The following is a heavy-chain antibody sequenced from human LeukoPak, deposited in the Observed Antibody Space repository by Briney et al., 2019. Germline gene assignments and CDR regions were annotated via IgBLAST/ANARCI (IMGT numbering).Heavy chain of an antibody. CDR1: GFTFSTYV. Sequence: PGGSLRLSCAASGFTFSTYVVNWVRQAPGKGLEWVSGISWNSGSIGYADSVKGRFTISRDNAKNSLYLQMNSLRAEDTAVYYCARTERAAATRWGQGTLVTVSS. V-gene: IGHV3-9*01. D-gene: IGHD6-13*01. CDR2: ISWNSGSI. CDR3: ARTERAAATR. J-gene: IGHJ4*02.